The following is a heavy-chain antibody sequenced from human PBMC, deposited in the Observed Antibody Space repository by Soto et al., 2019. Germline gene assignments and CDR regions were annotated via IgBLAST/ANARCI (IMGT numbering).Heavy chain of an antibody. V-gene: IGHV3-23*01. Sequence: GGSLRLSCAASGFTFSSYAMSWVRQAPGKGLEWVSAISGSGGSTYYADSVKGRFTISRDNSKNTPYLQMNSLRAEDTAVYYCAKDQGYSGYDLYGMDVWGQGTTVTVSS. J-gene: IGHJ6*02. CDR1: GFTFSSYA. CDR2: ISGSGGST. D-gene: IGHD5-12*01. CDR3: AKDQGYSGYDLYGMDV.